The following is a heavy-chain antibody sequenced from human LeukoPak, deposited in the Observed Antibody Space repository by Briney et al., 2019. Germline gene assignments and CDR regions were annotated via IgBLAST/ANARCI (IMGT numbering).Heavy chain of an antibody. J-gene: IGHJ3*01. Sequence: SETLSLTCTVSGGSISSGSYYWSWIRQPAGKGLEWIGRIYTSGSTNYNPSLKSRVTISVDTSKNQFSLKLSSVTAADTAVYYCARGPPDCSSTSCYAFDAFDVWGQGTMVTVSS. CDR1: GGSISSGSYY. CDR2: IYTSGST. V-gene: IGHV4-61*02. CDR3: ARGPPDCSSTSCYAFDAFDV. D-gene: IGHD2-2*01.